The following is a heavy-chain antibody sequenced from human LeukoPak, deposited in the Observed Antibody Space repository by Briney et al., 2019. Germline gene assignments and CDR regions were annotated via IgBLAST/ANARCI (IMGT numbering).Heavy chain of an antibody. CDR1: GYTFSTCD. J-gene: IGHJ4*02. V-gene: IGHV1-8*01. CDR3: ARVLGSISH. Sequence: ASVTVSFKASGYTFSTCDINWVRQAPEQGLEWMGWMNPNSGNTGFAHKFQGRVTMTRDTSINTAYMELSSLRSEDTAVYYCARVLGSISHWGQGTLVTVLS. CDR2: MNPNSGNT. D-gene: IGHD1-1*01.